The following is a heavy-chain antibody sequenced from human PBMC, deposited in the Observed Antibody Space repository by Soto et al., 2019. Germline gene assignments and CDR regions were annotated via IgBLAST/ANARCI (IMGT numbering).Heavy chain of an antibody. V-gene: IGHV3-33*01. D-gene: IGHD6-6*01. Sequence: GGSLRLSCAASGFTFSSYGMHWVRQAPGKGLEWVAVIWYDGSNKYYADSVKGRFTISRDNSKNTLYLQMNSLRAEDTAVYYCARDMSIAARPFDYWGQGTLVTVSS. J-gene: IGHJ4*02. CDR1: GFTFSSYG. CDR2: IWYDGSNK. CDR3: ARDMSIAARPFDY.